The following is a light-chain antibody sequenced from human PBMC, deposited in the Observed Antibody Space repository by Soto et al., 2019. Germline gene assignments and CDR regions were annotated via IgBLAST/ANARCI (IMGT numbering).Light chain of an antibody. Sequence: EIVMTQSPATLSVSPGERATLSCRAGQSISNNLAWYQQKPGQAPRLLIYGASTRATGIPARFTGSGSGTEFTLTISSLQSEDFAVYYCQHYGGSPGTFGQGTKVEIK. J-gene: IGKJ1*01. CDR2: GAS. CDR1: QSISNN. CDR3: QHYGGSPGT. V-gene: IGKV3-15*01.